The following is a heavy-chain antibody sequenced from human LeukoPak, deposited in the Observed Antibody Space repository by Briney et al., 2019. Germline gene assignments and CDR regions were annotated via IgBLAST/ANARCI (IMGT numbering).Heavy chain of an antibody. J-gene: IGHJ4*02. CDR1: GFTFSSYG. Sequence: GRSLRLSCAASGFTFSSYGMHWVRQAPGKGLEWVAVIWYDGSNKYYADSVKGRFTISRDNSKNTLYPQMSSLRAEDTAVCYCARELRRGDYFDYWGQGTLVTVSS. CDR2: IWYDGSNK. CDR3: ARELRRGDYFDY. V-gene: IGHV3-33*01. D-gene: IGHD3-10*01.